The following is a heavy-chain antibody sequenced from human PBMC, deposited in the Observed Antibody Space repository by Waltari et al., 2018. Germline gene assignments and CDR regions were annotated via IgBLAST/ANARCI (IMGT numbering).Heavy chain of an antibody. J-gene: IGHJ5*02. V-gene: IGHV3-74*01. CDR3: VRNMDDSPGGP. CDR1: GLPFKPFW. D-gene: IGHD3-3*01. CDR2: INSDGSDT. Sequence: EVRLVGSGGDLVQRGGSLRLSCAASGLPFKPFWMHWVREVPGRGLVWVSRINSDGSDTAYADSVKGRFIISRDNAKNTVSLQMNRLRAEDTGIYYCVRNMDDSPGGPWGQGTLVTVSS.